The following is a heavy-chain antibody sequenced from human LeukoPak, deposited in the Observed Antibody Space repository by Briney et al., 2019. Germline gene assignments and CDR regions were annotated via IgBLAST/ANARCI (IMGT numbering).Heavy chain of an antibody. D-gene: IGHD6-19*01. CDR2: ISGRGGST. Sequence: GGSLRLSCAASGFTFSSYAMSWVRQAPGKGLEWVSAISGRGGSTYYADSVKGRFTISRDNSKNTLYLQMNSLRAEDTAVYYCAKGGRAIAVAGIDFDYWGQGTLVTVSS. CDR1: GFTFSSYA. V-gene: IGHV3-23*01. CDR3: AKGGRAIAVAGIDFDY. J-gene: IGHJ4*02.